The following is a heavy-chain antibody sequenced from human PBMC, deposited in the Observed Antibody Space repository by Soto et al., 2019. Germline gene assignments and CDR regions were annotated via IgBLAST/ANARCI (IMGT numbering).Heavy chain of an antibody. CDR1: GYSFTSYW. CDR3: ARKVMSARWADTFDI. V-gene: IGHV5-51*01. Sequence: GEALKISCKTSGYSFTSYWIHWVRQMPGKELEWMGSIYPGNSDTRYSPSFQGHVTISADSSSSTAYLQWSSLKASDTAMYYCARKVMSARWADTFDIWGQGTMVTVSS. J-gene: IGHJ3*02. CDR2: IYPGNSDT.